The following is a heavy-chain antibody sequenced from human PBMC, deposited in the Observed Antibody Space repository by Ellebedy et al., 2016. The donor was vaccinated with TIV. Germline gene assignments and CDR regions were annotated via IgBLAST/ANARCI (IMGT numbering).Heavy chain of an antibody. D-gene: IGHD2-8*01. CDR2: IIGSGSRA. J-gene: IGHJ6*02. CDR1: GLDFKNDA. Sequence: GESLKISCEASGLDFKNDAMNWVRQAPGKGLEWVSSIIGSGSRAHYADSVKGRFTISRDNSKNTVSLEMNSLGVEDAAVYYCASRTPQNGPYNYAMDVWGQGTTVTVAS. CDR3: ASRTPQNGPYNYAMDV. V-gene: IGHV3-23*01.